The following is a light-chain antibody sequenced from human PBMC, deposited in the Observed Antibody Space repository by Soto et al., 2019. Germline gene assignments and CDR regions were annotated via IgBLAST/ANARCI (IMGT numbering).Light chain of an antibody. V-gene: IGKV3-20*01. CDR1: QSVSSSY. Sequence: EIVLTQSPGTQSLSPGERATLSCRASQSVSSSYLAWHQQNPGQAPRLLIYGASSRATGIPYSFSGSGSGTDFTITISRLEPEDFAVDYCQQYGSSPWTFGQGTKVEIK. CDR2: GAS. J-gene: IGKJ1*01. CDR3: QQYGSSPWT.